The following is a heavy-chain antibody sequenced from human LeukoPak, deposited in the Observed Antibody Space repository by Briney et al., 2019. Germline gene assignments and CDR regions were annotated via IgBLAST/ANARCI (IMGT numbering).Heavy chain of an antibody. CDR1: GGTFSSYA. CDR2: IIPIFGTA. CDR3: AREDSLRNRLGKDAFDI. J-gene: IGHJ3*02. D-gene: IGHD7-27*01. V-gene: IGHV1-69*01. Sequence: SVKVSCKASGGTFSSYAISWVRQAPGQGLEWMGGIIPIFGTANYAQKFQGRVTITADESTSTAYMELSSLRSEDTAVYYCAREDSLRNRLGKDAFDIWGQGTMVTVSS.